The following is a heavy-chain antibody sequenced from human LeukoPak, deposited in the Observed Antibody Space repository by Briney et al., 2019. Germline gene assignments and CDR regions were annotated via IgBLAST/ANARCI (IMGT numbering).Heavy chain of an antibody. V-gene: IGHV1-3*01. J-gene: IGHJ4*02. CDR2: INAGNGNT. CDR3: ARGSYRYTNDY. CDR1: GYTFISYA. D-gene: IGHD3-16*02. Sequence: ASVKVSCEASGYTFISYALHWVRQAPGQRLEWMGWINAGNGNTKYSQKFQDRVTITRDTSASTAYMEMSSLRSEDTAVYYCARGSYRYTNDYWGQGTLVTVSS.